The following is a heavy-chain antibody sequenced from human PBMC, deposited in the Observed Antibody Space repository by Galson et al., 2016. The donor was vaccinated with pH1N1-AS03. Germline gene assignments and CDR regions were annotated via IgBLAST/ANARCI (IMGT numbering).Heavy chain of an antibody. CDR3: ARGPVSYSNYWFPPPDY. D-gene: IGHD6-13*01. Sequence: SLRLSCAASGFTFSSYAMHWVRQAPGKGPEYVSAISGNGYSTYYANSVKGRFTISRDNSKSTLFLQMGSLRPEDRAVYYCARGPVSYSNYWFPPPDYWGQGTLVTVSS. V-gene: IGHV3-64*01. CDR2: ISGNGYST. J-gene: IGHJ4*02. CDR1: GFTFSSYA.